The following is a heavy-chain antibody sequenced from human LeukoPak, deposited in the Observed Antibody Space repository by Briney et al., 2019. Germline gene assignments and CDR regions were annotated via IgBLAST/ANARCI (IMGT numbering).Heavy chain of an antibody. CDR2: IYYSGST. CDR1: GGSISSSSYY. J-gene: IGHJ6*03. V-gene: IGHV4-39*07. CDR3: ASSSSGYMDV. D-gene: IGHD6-13*01. Sequence: PSETLSLTCTVSGGSISSSSYYWGWIRQPPGKGLEWIGSIYYSGSTYYNPSLKSRVTISVDTSKNQFSLKLSSVTAADTAVYYCASSSSGYMDVWGKGTTVSVSS.